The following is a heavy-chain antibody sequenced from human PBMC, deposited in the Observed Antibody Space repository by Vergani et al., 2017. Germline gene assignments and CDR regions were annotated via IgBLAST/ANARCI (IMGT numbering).Heavy chain of an antibody. CDR3: ATKSCGTPGCQIGYFRE. Sequence: RSLRLSCVVSGFTSSYSGMHWVRQAPGKGLEWVAVISYDGTQKYYADSVKGRFTISRDNSKSTLYLQMNSLRTEDTAVYYCATKSCGTPGCQIGYFREWGQGTLVTVSS. J-gene: IGHJ1*01. CDR1: GFTSSYSG. V-gene: IGHV3-30*03. D-gene: IGHD1-1*01. CDR2: ISYDGTQK.